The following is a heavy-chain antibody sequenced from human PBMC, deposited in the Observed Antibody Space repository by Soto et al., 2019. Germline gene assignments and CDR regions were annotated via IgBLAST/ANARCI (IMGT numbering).Heavy chain of an antibody. CDR1: GGSISSYY. Sequence: SETLSLTCTVSGGSISSYYWSWTRQPAGKGLEWIGRIYTSGSTNYNPSLKSRVTMSVDTSKNQFSLKLSSVTAADTAVYYCARVRSFRGGYPLFDPWGQGTLVTVSS. J-gene: IGHJ5*02. D-gene: IGHD3-10*01. CDR3: ARVRSFRGGYPLFDP. CDR2: IYTSGST. V-gene: IGHV4-4*07.